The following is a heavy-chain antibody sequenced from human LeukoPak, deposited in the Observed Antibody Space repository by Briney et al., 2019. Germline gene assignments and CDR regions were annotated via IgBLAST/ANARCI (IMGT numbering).Heavy chain of an antibody. Sequence: ASVKVSCKASGYTFTSSYIHWVRQAPGQGLEWMGIINPSGGTTIYAQKFQGRVTMTRDTSTSTVYMELSSLRSEDTAVYYCARRRGGQYEDALDIWGQGTVVTVSS. J-gene: IGHJ3*02. CDR2: INPSGGTT. D-gene: IGHD2-8*01. V-gene: IGHV1-46*01. CDR1: GYTFTSSY. CDR3: ARRRGGQYEDALDI.